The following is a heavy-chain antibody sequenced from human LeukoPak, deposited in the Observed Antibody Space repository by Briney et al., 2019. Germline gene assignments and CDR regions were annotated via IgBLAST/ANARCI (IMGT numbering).Heavy chain of an antibody. Sequence: GGSLRLSCAASGFTVSSNYMSWVRQAPGKGLEWVSVIYSGGTTYYADSVKGRFTISRDNSKNTLYLQMNSLRAEDTAVYYCASGRQPRYVTGYYYYYMDVWGKGTTVTVSS. D-gene: IGHD2-8*02. J-gene: IGHJ6*03. CDR1: GFTVSSNY. V-gene: IGHV3-53*01. CDR2: IYSGGTT. CDR3: ASGRQPRYVTGYYYYYMDV.